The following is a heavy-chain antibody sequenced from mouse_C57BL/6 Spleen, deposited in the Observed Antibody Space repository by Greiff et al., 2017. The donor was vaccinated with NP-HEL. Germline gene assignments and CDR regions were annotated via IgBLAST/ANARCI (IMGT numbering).Heavy chain of an antibody. Sequence: EVKLVESGGDLVKPGGSLKLSCAASGFTFSSYGMSWVRQTPDKRLEWVATISSGGSYTYYPDSVKGRFTISRDNAKNTRYLQMSSLKSEDTAMYYCARHGLYGYWAYWGQGTLVTVSA. J-gene: IGHJ3*01. CDR1: GFTFSSYG. CDR2: ISSGGSYT. CDR3: ARHGLYGYWAY. D-gene: IGHD2-2*01. V-gene: IGHV5-6*02.